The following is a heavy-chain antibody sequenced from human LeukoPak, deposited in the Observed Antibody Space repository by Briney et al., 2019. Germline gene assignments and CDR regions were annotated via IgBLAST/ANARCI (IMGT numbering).Heavy chain of an antibody. CDR2: ISGTSDYI. Sequence: GGSLRLSCAASGFNFIGYNMNWVRQAPGKGLEWVSFISGTSDYIYYADSVKGRFTISRDNAADSLYLQINSLRAEDTAVYYCAKGLATVRGVITDYWGQGTLVTVSS. CDR3: AKGLATVRGVITDY. CDR1: GFNFIGYN. V-gene: IGHV3-21*04. D-gene: IGHD3-10*01. J-gene: IGHJ4*02.